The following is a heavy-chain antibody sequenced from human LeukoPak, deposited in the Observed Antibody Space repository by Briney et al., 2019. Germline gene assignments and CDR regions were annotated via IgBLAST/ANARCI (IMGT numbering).Heavy chain of an antibody. CDR2: IYYGGST. V-gene: IGHV4-34*01. Sequence: PSETLSLTCAVYGGSFSGYYWDWIRQPPGKGLEWIGSIYYGGSTYYNASLRSRVTTSVDTSKNQFSLKLSSVTAADTAVYYCAKSTYYYDTFVNAFDLWGQGTVVTVSS. J-gene: IGHJ3*01. CDR3: AKSTYYYDTFVNAFDL. CDR1: GGSFSGYY. D-gene: IGHD3-22*01.